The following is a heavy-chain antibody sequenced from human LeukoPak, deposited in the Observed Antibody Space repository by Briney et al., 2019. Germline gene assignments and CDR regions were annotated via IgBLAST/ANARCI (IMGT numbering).Heavy chain of an antibody. CDR3: ARGTMFDY. V-gene: IGHV4-59*01. CDR1: GGSISSYY. D-gene: IGHD1-7*01. J-gene: IGHJ4*02. CDR2: IYYSGST. Sequence: SETLSLTCTVSGGSISSYYWSWIRQPPGKGLEWIGYIYYSGSTNYNPSLKSRVTISVDTSKNQFSLKLSSVTAADTAVYYCARGTMFDYWGQGTLVTVSS.